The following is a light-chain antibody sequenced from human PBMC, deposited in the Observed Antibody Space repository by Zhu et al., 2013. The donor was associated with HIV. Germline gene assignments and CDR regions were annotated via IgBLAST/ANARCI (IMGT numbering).Light chain of an antibody. CDR1: QYVPSVY. CDR2: DAS. CDR3: QQYGSSLGAT. J-gene: IGKJ3*01. Sequence: EIVLTQSPGTLSLSPGEGATLSCRASQYVPSVYLAWYQQKPDQPPRLLIYDASNRATDIPDRFSGSGSGXDFSLTISRLEPEDFAVYYCQQYGSSLGATFGPGTKVDIK. V-gene: IGKV3-20*01.